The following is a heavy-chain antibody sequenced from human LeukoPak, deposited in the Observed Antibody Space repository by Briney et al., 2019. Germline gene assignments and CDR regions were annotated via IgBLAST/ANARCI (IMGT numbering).Heavy chain of an antibody. V-gene: IGHV4-59*08. J-gene: IGHJ5*02. Sequence: PSETLSLTCTVSGGSISSDFWSWIRQPPGKGLERIGYISYSGITNYNPSLKSRVTMSVDTSKNQFSLRLRSVTAADTAVYFCAGDIAAVNIPGSRLDPWGQGTLVTVSS. D-gene: IGHD2-2*01. CDR3: AGDIAAVNIPGSRLDP. CDR1: GGSISSDF. CDR2: ISYSGIT.